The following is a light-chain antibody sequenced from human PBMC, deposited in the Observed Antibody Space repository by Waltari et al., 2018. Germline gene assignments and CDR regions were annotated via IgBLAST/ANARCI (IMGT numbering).Light chain of an antibody. CDR3: CSYAGSSTLV. J-gene: IGLJ3*02. CDR1: SSDVGSYNL. CDR2: EDS. Sequence: HSALTQPASVSGSPGQSITLSCTGTSSDVGSYNLVSCYQQHPDKAPKLMIYEDSKRPSGCAKRFSGSKSGNSASLTISGLQAEDEADYDCCSYAGSSTLVFGGVTKLTVL. V-gene: IGLV2-23*01.